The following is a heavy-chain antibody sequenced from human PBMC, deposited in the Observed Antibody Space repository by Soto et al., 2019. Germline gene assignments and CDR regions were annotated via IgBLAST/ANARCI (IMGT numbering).Heavy chain of an antibody. Sequence: QVQLLQSGAEVKKPGSSVRVSCEASGGTFSTYAISWVRQAPGQGLEWMGEIIPIFGTVNCAQKFQGRVTITTDESTNTVYMDLRRLRSEDTSVYYCAKGAVAGTPTSYYYYGMDVWGQGTTVTDSS. CDR1: GGTFSTYA. D-gene: IGHD6-19*01. CDR3: AKGAVAGTPTSYYYYGMDV. V-gene: IGHV1-69*05. J-gene: IGHJ6*02. CDR2: IIPIFGTV.